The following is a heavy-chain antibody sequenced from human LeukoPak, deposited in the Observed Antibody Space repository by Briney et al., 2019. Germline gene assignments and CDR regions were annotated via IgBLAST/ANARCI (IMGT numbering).Heavy chain of an antibody. CDR2: ISGDGDNT. CDR1: RFTFSSYA. V-gene: IGHV3-23*01. CDR3: ARGRFLEWLLLELDY. D-gene: IGHD3-3*01. J-gene: IGHJ4*02. Sequence: PGGSLRLSCAASRFTFSSYAMSWVRQAPGKGLEWVSAISGDGDNTYYADSVKGRFTISRDNAKNSLYLQMNSLRAEDTAVYYCARGRFLEWLLLELDYWGQGTLVTVSS.